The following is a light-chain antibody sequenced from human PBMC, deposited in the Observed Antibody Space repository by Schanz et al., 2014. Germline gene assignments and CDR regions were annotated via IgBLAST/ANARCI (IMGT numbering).Light chain of an antibody. CDR2: EVS. Sequence: QSALTQPPSASGSPGQSVTISCTGTSSDVGGYNYVSWYQQHPGKAPKVMIYEVSKWPSGVSNRFSGSKSGNTASLTVSGLQAEDEADYYCSSYTSSDTWVFGGGTKLTVL. CDR3: SSYTSSDTWV. V-gene: IGLV2-8*01. CDR1: SSDVGGYNY. J-gene: IGLJ3*02.